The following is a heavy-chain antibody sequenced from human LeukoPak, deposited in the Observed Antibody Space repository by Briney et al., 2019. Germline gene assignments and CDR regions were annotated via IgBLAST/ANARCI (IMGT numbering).Heavy chain of an antibody. CDR1: GSSISSYY. J-gene: IGHJ4*02. D-gene: IGHD4-23*01. Sequence: SETLSLTCTVSGSSISSYYWSWIRQPPGKGLEWIGYIYYSGSTNYNPSLKSRVIISVDTSKNQFSLKMSPVIAADTAVYYCARVGVDYSGNIIKYYFDYWGQGTLVTVSS. CDR2: IYYSGST. CDR3: ARVGVDYSGNIIKYYFDY. V-gene: IGHV4-59*01.